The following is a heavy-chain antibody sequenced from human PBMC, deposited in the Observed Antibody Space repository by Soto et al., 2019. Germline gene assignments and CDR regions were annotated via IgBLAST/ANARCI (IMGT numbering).Heavy chain of an antibody. CDR3: ARGDASPWFYFDH. Sequence: QVQMEQSGAEVKEPGSSVKVSCKPSGGFLSSFAINWVRQAPGQGLEWMGRIIPFVDVANSAQRFHDRVTFPADKSTDTAYMDLSSLSPDDTAVYYCARGDASPWFYFDHWGLGSLVTVSS. J-gene: IGHJ4*02. D-gene: IGHD3-9*01. V-gene: IGHV1-69*04. CDR2: IIPFVDVA. CDR1: GGFLSSFA.